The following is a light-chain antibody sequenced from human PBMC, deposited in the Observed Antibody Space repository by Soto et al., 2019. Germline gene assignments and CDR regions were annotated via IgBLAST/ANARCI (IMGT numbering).Light chain of an antibody. V-gene: IGLV2-14*01. CDR2: EVT. Sequence: QSVLTQPASVSGSPGQSITISCTGTRRDVGGYNYVSWYQQYPGKSPKLLIYEVTHRPSGVSNRFSGSKSGNTASLTISGLQAEDEAGYYCSSYTISNTLPFVFGTGTKVTVL. J-gene: IGLJ1*01. CDR3: SSYTISNTLPFV. CDR1: RRDVGGYNY.